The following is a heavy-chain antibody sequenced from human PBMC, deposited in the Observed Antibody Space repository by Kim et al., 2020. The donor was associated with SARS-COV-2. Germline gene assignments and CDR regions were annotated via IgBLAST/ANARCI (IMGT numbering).Heavy chain of an antibody. CDR3: AKYGSGSYGVGWFDP. Sequence: SETLSLTCTVSGGSISSGGYYWSWIRQHPGKGLEWIGYIYYSGSTYYNPSLKSRVTISVDTSKNQFSLKLSSVTAADTAVYYCAKYGSGSYGVGWFDPWGQGTLVTVSS. CDR2: IYYSGST. D-gene: IGHD3-10*01. CDR1: GGSISSGGYY. J-gene: IGHJ5*02. V-gene: IGHV4-31*03.